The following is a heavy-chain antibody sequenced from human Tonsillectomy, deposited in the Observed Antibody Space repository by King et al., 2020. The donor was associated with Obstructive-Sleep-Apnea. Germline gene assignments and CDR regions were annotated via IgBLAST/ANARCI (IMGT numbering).Heavy chain of an antibody. CDR3: TSSSSSWSNYYYYGMDV. Sequence: VPLFPSCGFFFHPWVSLHVSCSSTWLTYSCSAMPWLLHSSFPGLAFFFLLLLPSHTDATRYAWCVKGRFTISRDESKNTAYLQMNSLKTEDTAVYYCTSSSSSWSNYYYYGMDVWGQGTTVTVSS. J-gene: IGHJ6*02. D-gene: IGHD6-13*01. V-gene: IGHV3-73*02. CDR2: LLLPSHTDAT. CDR1: WLTYSCSA.